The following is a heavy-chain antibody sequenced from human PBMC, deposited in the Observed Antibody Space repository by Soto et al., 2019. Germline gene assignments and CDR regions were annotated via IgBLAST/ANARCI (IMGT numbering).Heavy chain of an antibody. CDR2: IYYSGGT. D-gene: IGHD3-10*01. J-gene: IGHJ4*02. Sequence: PSQTLSLTYTVSGGYIRSYYWSWIRQPPGKGLEWIGYIYYSGGTNYNPSLKSRVTISVDTSKNQFSLKLSSVTAADTAVYYCARREMVRGHVDYWGQGTLVTVSS. CDR3: ARREMVRGHVDY. V-gene: IGHV4-59*08. CDR1: GGYIRSYY.